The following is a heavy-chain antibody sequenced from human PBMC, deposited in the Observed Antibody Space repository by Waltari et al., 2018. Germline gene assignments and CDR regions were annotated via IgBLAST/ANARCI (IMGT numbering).Heavy chain of an antibody. Sequence: EVQLVESGGGLIQPGGSLRLSCAASGFTVSSNYMSWVRQAPGQGIDWGSGIESGGRTYYADSVKGRFTISRDNSKNTLYLQMNSRRAEDTAVYYCARVRYAWNFDFWSGSYNWFDPWGQGTLVTVSS. J-gene: IGHJ5*02. D-gene: IGHD3-3*01. CDR2: IESGGRT. V-gene: IGHV3-53*01. CDR1: GFTVSSNY. CDR3: ARVRYAWNFDFWSGSYNWFDP.